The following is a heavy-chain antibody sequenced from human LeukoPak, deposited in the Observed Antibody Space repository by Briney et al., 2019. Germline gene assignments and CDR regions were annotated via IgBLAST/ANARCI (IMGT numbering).Heavy chain of an antibody. V-gene: IGHV3-11*01. Sequence: GGSLRLSCAASGFTFSDYYMSWIRQAPGKGLEWVSYISSSGSTIYYADSVKGRFTISRDNAKNSLYLQMNSLRAEDTAVYYCASGYSYGPIGSYYFDYWGQGTLVTVSS. CDR2: ISSSGSTI. J-gene: IGHJ4*02. CDR1: GFTFSDYY. D-gene: IGHD5-18*01. CDR3: ASGYSYGPIGSYYFDY.